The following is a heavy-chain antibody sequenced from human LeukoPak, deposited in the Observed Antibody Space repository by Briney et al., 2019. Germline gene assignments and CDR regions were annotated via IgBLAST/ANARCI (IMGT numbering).Heavy chain of an antibody. D-gene: IGHD4-23*01. Sequence: ASVKVSCKASGYTFTNYGFSWVRQAPGQGLEWMGWISAYNGYTDYAQKFQFRVTMTTDTSTSAAYMELRSLRSDDTAVYYCARDKAVTTEVTQHFQHWGQGTLVTVSS. CDR2: ISAYNGYT. CDR1: GYTFTNYG. J-gene: IGHJ1*01. V-gene: IGHV1-18*01. CDR3: ARDKAVTTEVTQHFQH.